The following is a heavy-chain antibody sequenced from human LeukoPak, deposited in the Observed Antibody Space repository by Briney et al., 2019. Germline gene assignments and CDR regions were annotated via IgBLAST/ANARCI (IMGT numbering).Heavy chain of an antibody. V-gene: IGHV3-23*01. CDR3: AKDRYYYGSGSCFDY. J-gene: IGHJ4*02. Sequence: GGSLRLSCAASGFTFSTYAMTWFRQAPGKGLEWVSAVRGSGTATYYADSVKGRFTISRDNSKNSLYLQMNSLRTEDTALYYCAKDRYYYGSGSCFDYWGQGTLVTVSS. CDR1: GFTFSTYA. D-gene: IGHD3-10*01. CDR2: VRGSGTAT.